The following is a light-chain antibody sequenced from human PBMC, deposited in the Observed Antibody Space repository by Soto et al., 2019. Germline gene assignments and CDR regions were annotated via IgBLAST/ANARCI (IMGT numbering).Light chain of an antibody. J-gene: IGKJ1*01. CDR3: QQYHAFPGT. CDR2: KAS. V-gene: IGKV1-5*03. Sequence: DIQMTQSPSTLSASIGDRVTITCRASQSINSWLAWHQQKPGKAPKLLIYKASYLEGGVPSRFSGSASGTEFTLPIRSLQPDDFATYYCQQYHAFPGTFGQGTRVEIK. CDR1: QSINSW.